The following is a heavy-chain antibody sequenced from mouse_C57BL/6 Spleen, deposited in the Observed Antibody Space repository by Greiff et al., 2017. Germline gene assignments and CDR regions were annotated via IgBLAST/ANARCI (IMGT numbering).Heavy chain of an antibody. CDR1: GYTFTSYW. J-gene: IGHJ2*01. CDR2: IYPGSGST. D-gene: IGHD2-1*01. CDR3: SRSGIFYGPFDY. Sequence: VQLQQPGAELVKPGASVQMSCKASGYTFTSYWITWVKQRPGQGLEWIGDIYPGSGSTNYNEKFKSKATLTVDTSYSTAYMQLSSLTSEDSAVYYCSRSGIFYGPFDYWGQGTTLTVSS. V-gene: IGHV1-55*01.